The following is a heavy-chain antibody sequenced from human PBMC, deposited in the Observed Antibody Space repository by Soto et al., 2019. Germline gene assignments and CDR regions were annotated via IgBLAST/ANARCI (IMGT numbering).Heavy chain of an antibody. CDR2: IDLDDDK. J-gene: IGHJ3*02. D-gene: IGHD6-13*01. CDR3: ARISSSWNNAFDI. V-gene: IGHV2-70*01. Sequence: SGPTLVNPTQTLTLTCTFSGFSLSTSGMYVSWIRQPPGKALEWLALIDLDDDKYYSTSLKTMLTISKDTSKNLVVLTMTNMYPVYTATYYCARISSSWNNAFDIWGQGTMVTVSS. CDR1: GFSLSTSGMY.